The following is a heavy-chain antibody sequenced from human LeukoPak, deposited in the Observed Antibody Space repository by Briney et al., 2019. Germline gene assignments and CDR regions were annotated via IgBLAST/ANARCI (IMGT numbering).Heavy chain of an antibody. J-gene: IGHJ6*03. D-gene: IGHD2-15*01. CDR3: AREGCSGGSCYPYYYYYYMDV. CDR2: INHSGST. V-gene: IGHV4-34*01. CDR1: GGSFSGYY. Sequence: PSETLSLTCAVYGGSFSGYYWSWIRQPPGKGLEWIGEINHSGSTNYNPSLKSRVTISVDTSKNQFSLKLSSVTAADTAVYYCAREGCSGGSCYPYYYYYYMDVWGKGTTVTVSS.